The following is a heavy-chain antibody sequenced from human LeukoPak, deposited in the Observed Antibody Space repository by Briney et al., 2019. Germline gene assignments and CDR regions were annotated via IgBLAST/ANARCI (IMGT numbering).Heavy chain of an antibody. CDR1: GFTFSSYG. CDR3: AREGPIAAAGFYYYYGMDV. Sequence: GGSLRLSCAASGFTFSSYGMHWVRQAPGKGLEWVAVIRYDGSNKYYADSVRGRFTISRDNSKNTLYLQMNSLRAEDTAVYYCAREGPIAAAGFYYYYGMDVWGQGTTVTVSS. J-gene: IGHJ6*02. CDR2: IRYDGSNK. V-gene: IGHV3-33*01. D-gene: IGHD6-13*01.